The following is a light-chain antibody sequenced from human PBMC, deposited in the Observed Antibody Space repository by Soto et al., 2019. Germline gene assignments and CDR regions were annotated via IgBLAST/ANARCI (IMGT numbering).Light chain of an antibody. CDR1: NVGSRS. Sequence: SYELTQPPSVSVAPGETARSSCGGNNVGSRSVHWYQQKPGQAPFLVIYYDSDRPSGIPERFSGSNSGNTATLIISRVEAGDEADYYCQGWEATGDQVVFGGGTKLTVL. CDR3: QGWEATGDQVV. CDR2: YDS. V-gene: IGLV3-21*01. J-gene: IGLJ2*01.